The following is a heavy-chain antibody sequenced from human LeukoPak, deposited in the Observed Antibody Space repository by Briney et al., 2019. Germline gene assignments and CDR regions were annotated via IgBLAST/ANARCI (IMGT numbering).Heavy chain of an antibody. Sequence: PGGSLRLSCAASGFPFSSYAMHWVRQAPGKGLEWVAVISHDGSNKYYADSVKGRFTISRDNSENTLYLQMNSLRPEDPAVYYCATDSTYYYGSGSSGPHYFDYWGQGTLVTVSS. D-gene: IGHD3-10*01. CDR1: GFPFSSYA. J-gene: IGHJ4*02. CDR3: ATDSTYYYGSGSSGPHYFDY. CDR2: ISHDGSNK. V-gene: IGHV3-30*17.